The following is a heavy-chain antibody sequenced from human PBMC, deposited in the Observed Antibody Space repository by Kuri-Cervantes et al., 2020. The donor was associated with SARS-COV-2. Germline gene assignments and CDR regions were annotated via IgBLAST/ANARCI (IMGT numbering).Heavy chain of an antibody. V-gene: IGHV1-2*02. J-gene: IGHJ3*02. D-gene: IGHD3-22*01. CDR2: INPNSGGT. CDR3: AQPSPHSSGYQGDDAFDI. Sequence: ASVKVSCKVSGYTLTELSMHWVRQAPGQGLEWMGWINPNSGGTNYAQKFQGRVTMTRDTSISTAYMELSRLRSDDTAVYYCAQPSPHSSGYQGDDAFDIWGQGTMVTVSS. CDR1: GYTLTELS.